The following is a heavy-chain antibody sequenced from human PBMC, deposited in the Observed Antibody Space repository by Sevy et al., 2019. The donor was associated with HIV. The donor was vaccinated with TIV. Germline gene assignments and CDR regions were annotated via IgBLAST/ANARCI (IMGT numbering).Heavy chain of an antibody. Sequence: SETLSLTCTVSGGSISSYYWSWIRQPPGKGLEWIGYIYYSGSTNYNPSLKSRVTISVDTSKNQFSLKLSSVTAADTAVYYWARDGNRATNYYGMDVWGQGTTVTVSS. CDR2: IYYSGST. CDR1: GGSISSYY. J-gene: IGHJ6*02. CDR3: ARDGNRATNYYGMDV. D-gene: IGHD3-10*01. V-gene: IGHV4-59*01.